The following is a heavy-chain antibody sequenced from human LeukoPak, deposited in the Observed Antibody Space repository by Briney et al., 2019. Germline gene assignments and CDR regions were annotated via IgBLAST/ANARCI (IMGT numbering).Heavy chain of an antibody. Sequence: SETLSLTCTVSGGSISGYYWSWIRQTAGKGLEWIGRLYTSGSTNYNPSLKGRLTISVDTSKRQFSLTLTSLTAADTAVYYCTKGYYEPFDVWGQGIPVTVSS. CDR3: TKGYYEPFDV. V-gene: IGHV4-4*07. J-gene: IGHJ4*02. CDR1: GGSISGYY. D-gene: IGHD3-16*01. CDR2: LYTSGST.